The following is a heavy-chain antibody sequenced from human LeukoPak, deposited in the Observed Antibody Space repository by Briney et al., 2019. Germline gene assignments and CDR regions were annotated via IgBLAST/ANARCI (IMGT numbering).Heavy chain of an antibody. Sequence: SQTLSLTCTVSGVSISSVGYYWSWIRQPPGKGVEWIGYIYYSGSTNYNPSLKSRVTISVHTSKNQFSLKLSSVTAADTAVYYCARLREGRGPTWAFGYWGQGTLVTVSS. CDR2: IYYSGST. CDR1: GVSISSVGYY. V-gene: IGHV4-61*08. D-gene: IGHD1-26*01. J-gene: IGHJ4*02. CDR3: ARLREGRGPTWAFGY.